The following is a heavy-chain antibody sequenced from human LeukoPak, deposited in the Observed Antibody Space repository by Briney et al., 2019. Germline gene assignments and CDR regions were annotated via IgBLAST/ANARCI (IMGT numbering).Heavy chain of an antibody. CDR3: ASENFVN. CDR1: GFTFTDYW. CDR2: IKPDGSDQ. D-gene: IGHD1-7*01. J-gene: IGHJ4*02. V-gene: IGHV3-7*05. Sequence: GGALGLSCAASGFTFTDYWMNWVRQAPGKGLEWVANIKPDGSDQYYVDSVKGRFTISRDNAKNSLSLQMNSLRAEDTAVYYCASENFVNWGQGTLVTVSS.